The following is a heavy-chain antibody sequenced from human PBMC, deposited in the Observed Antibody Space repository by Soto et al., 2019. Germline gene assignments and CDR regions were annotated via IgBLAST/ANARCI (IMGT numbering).Heavy chain of an antibody. CDR1: GDSITAYY. D-gene: IGHD1-20*01. J-gene: IGHJ4*02. Sequence: QVQLQESGPGLVKPSETLSLTCTVSGDSITAYYWSWIRQSPGKGLEWIGYIYRAGNTNYNPSLGSRFSMSVDTSRNRFSLKLRSVTAADTAIYYCARLNYYFHYWGQGTLVTVSS. CDR2: IYRAGNT. V-gene: IGHV4-59*08. CDR3: ARLNYYFHY.